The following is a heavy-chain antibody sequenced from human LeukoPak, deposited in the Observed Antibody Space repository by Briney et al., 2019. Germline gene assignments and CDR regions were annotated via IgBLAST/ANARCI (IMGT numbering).Heavy chain of an antibody. D-gene: IGHD3-3*01. Sequence: SETLSLTCTVSGGSISSYYWSWIRQPPGKGLEWIGYIYYSGSTNYNPSLKSRVTISVDTSKNQFSLKLSSVTAADTTVYYCARLPMKPPTLTYSDFWARYHYGMDVWGQGTTVTVSS. J-gene: IGHJ6*02. CDR3: ARLPMKPPTLTYSDFWARYHYGMDV. CDR1: GGSISSYY. V-gene: IGHV4-59*08. CDR2: IYYSGST.